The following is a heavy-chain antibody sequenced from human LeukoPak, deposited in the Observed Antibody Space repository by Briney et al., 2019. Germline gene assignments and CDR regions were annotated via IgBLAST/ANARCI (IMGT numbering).Heavy chain of an antibody. V-gene: IGHV3-21*01. CDR2: ISSSSSYI. CDR3: ASGPSSGYNY. Sequence: GGSLRLSCAASGFTFSSYSMNWVRQAPGKGLKWVSSISSSSSYIYYADSVKGRFTISRDNAKNSLYLQMNSLRAEDTAVYYCASGPSSGYNYWGQGTLVTVSS. D-gene: IGHD3-22*01. J-gene: IGHJ4*02. CDR1: GFTFSSYS.